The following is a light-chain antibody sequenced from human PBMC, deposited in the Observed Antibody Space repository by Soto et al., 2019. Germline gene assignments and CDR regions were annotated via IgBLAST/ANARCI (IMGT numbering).Light chain of an antibody. CDR2: EVT. V-gene: IGLV2-14*01. CDR1: RSDVGRYNY. CDR3: SSYSTTSSPHVL. Sequence: QSALTQPASVSGSPGQSITISCTGTRSDVGRYNYVSWYQQHPGKAPKLMIYEVTYRPSGVSARFSGSKSGNTASLTISGLQAEDEADYYCSSYSTTSSPHVLFGGGTKVT. J-gene: IGLJ2*01.